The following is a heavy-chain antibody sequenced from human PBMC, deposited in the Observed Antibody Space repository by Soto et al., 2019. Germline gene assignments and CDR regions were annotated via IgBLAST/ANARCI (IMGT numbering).Heavy chain of an antibody. CDR3: ARTYYYDSSGYWNWYFDL. J-gene: IGHJ2*01. V-gene: IGHV4-30-2*01. Sequence: QLQLQESGSGLVKPSQTLSLTCAVSGGSISSGGYSWSWIRQPPGKGLEWIGYIYHSGSTYYNPSLKSRVTISVDRSKNQFSLKLSSVTAADTAVYYCARTYYYDSSGYWNWYFDLWGRGTLVTVSS. CDR2: IYHSGST. D-gene: IGHD3-22*01. CDR1: GGSISSGGYS.